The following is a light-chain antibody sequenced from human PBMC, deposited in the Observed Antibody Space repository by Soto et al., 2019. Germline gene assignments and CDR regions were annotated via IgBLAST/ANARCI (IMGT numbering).Light chain of an antibody. V-gene: IGLV1-40*01. CDR2: GDT. J-gene: IGLJ3*02. CDR1: SSNIGAGYD. CDR3: QSFDSSLSGWV. Sequence: QSVLTQPPSVSAAPGQRVTISCTGSSSNIGAGYDVHWYQQLPGTAPKLLVSGDTNRPSGVPDRFSGSKSGTSASLAITGLRAEAEADYYCQSFDSSLSGWVFGGGTKLTVL.